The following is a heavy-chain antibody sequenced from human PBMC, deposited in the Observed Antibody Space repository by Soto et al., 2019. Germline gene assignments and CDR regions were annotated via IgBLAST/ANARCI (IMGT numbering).Heavy chain of an antibody. V-gene: IGHV1-3*01. Sequence: ASVKVSCKASGYTFTSYAMHWVRQAPGQRLEWMGWINAGNGNTKYSQKFQGRVTITRDTSASTAYMELSSLRSEDTAVYYCASFQQDPPYYYYYMDVWRHVTTITVS. CDR1: GYTFTSYA. CDR2: INAGNGNT. CDR3: ASFQQDPPYYYYYMDV. J-gene: IGHJ6*02. D-gene: IGHD2-15*01.